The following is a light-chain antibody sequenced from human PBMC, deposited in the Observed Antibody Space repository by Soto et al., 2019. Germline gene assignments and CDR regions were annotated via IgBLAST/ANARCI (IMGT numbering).Light chain of an antibody. V-gene: IGLV2-14*01. CDR1: ISYVGGYDF. CDR3: GSYSSTTTSEV. Sequence: QPVLAQPASLSGSPGQSITISCTGAISYVGGYDFVSWYQHHPGTPPKLIIYEVTHRPSGVSHRFSGSKSASTASLTISGLQVEDEADYFCGSYSSTTTSEVYGTGTKVTVL. CDR2: EVT. J-gene: IGLJ1*01.